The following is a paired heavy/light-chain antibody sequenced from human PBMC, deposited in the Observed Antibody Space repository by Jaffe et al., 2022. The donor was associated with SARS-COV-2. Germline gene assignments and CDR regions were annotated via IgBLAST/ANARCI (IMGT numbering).Light chain of an antibody. Sequence: QSVLTQPPSVSGAPGQRVTISCTGSSSNIGATYDVHWYQQLPGTAPKLLISDNDNRPSGVPDRFSGSKSDTSASLAITGLQAEDEAHYYCQSYDRSLGGVFGGGTKLTVL. CDR1: SSNIGATYD. J-gene: IGLJ3*02. CDR3: QSYDRSLGGV. CDR2: DND. V-gene: IGLV1-40*01.
Heavy chain of an antibody. CDR3: ASVTMIRGLRIDY. Sequence: QVRLVESGGGLVKPGGSLRLSCAASGFIFTDYYMSWIRQAPGKGLEWVSYISSSGRTIYYADSVEGRFTISRDNAKNSVFLQMNSLRADDTAVYYCASVTMIRGLRIDYWGQGTLVTVSS. CDR2: ISSSGRTI. V-gene: IGHV3-11*01. CDR1: GFIFTDYY. J-gene: IGHJ4*02. D-gene: IGHD3-10*01.